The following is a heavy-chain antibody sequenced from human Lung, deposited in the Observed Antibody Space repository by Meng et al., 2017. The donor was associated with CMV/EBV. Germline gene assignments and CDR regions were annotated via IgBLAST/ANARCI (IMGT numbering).Heavy chain of an antibody. CDR3: LRWSGGSV. CDR2: IPHRGSS. CDR1: GDSFTNHNW. J-gene: IGHJ1*01. Sequence: QEQGGEVGPALVKASETRSLTCAVSGDSFTNHNWLAWGCQPPGKGLEWIREIPHRGSSAYNPSLKSRVSMSIDKSKNQFSRKLTAVTAADTAVYHCLRWSGGSVWGQGTLVTVSS. V-gene: IGHV4-4*02. D-gene: IGHD3-10*01.